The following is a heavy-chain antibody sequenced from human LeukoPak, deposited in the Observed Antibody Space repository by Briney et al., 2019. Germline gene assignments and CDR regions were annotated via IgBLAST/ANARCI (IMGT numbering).Heavy chain of an antibody. V-gene: IGHV4-34*01. CDR2: INHSGNT. D-gene: IGHD2-15*01. CDR1: GGSFSGYY. J-gene: IGHJ4*02. CDR3: ARVGCSGGTCYSRDLDF. Sequence: SETLSLTCAVYGGSFSGYYWSWIRQPPGTGLEWIAEINHSGNTNYNPSLKSRVTISVDTSKNQFSLNLISLTAADTAVYYCARVGCSGGTCYSRDLDFWGQGNLVTVSS.